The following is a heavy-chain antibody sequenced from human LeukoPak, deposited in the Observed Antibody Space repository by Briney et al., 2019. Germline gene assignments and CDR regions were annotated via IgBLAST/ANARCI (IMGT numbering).Heavy chain of an antibody. D-gene: IGHD6-19*01. CDR2: INHSGST. V-gene: IGHV4-39*07. J-gene: IGHJ6*03. Sequence: SETLSLTCTVSGGSISSSSYYWSWIRQPPGKGLEWIGEINHSGSTNYNPSLKSRVTISVDTSKNQFSLKLSSVTAADTAVYYCARVGGIAVAGLGVYYMDVWGKGTTVTVSS. CDR3: ARVGGIAVAGLGVYYMDV. CDR1: GGSISSSSYY.